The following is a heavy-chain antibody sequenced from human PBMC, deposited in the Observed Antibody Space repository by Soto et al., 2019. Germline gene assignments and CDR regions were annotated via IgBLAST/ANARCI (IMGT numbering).Heavy chain of an antibody. Sequence: EVQLLGSGGGLVHPGGSLRLSCAASGFAFRNYGMSWVRQAPGKGLKWVSTISGSGGSTYYADSVKGRFTISRDNSKNTLYLQMNSLRAEDTAIYYCAKDTFDVPPGFDYWGQGTLVTVFS. J-gene: IGHJ4*02. CDR2: ISGSGGST. D-gene: IGHD3-9*01. CDR3: AKDTFDVPPGFDY. V-gene: IGHV3-23*01. CDR1: GFAFRNYG.